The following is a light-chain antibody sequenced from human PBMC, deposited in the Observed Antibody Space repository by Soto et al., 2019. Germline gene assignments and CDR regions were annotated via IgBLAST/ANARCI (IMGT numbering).Light chain of an antibody. CDR3: QQSYSTPQIT. CDR1: QDIGTF. Sequence: DFQMTXSPSSLSAXXXXXVTITCRASQDIGTFLNWYQQKPGKAPKLLIYAASDLLSGVSSRFSGSGSGTDFTLTISSLQPEDFATYYCQQSYSTPQITFGPGTKVDMK. CDR2: AAS. J-gene: IGKJ3*01. V-gene: IGKV1-39*01.